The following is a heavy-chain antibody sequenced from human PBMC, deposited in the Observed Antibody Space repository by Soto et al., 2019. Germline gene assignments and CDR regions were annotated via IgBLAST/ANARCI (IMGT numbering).Heavy chain of an antibody. CDR3: ARLASVGQYYSSVF. CDR2: INHSGST. J-gene: IGHJ2*01. CDR1: GGSFSPYF. V-gene: IGHV4-34*01. D-gene: IGHD2-15*01. Sequence: QVQLQQWGAGLLKPSETLSLTCAVYGGSFSPYFWSWIRQPPGKGLEWIGEINHSGSTNYNPSLTRHPTFSVDTPNNQVSLKLPSGTAGDPAFYCCARLASVGQYYSSVFGGRGTPVTVSS.